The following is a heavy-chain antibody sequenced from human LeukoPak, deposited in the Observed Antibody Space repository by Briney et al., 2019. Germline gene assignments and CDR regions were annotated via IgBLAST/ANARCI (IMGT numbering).Heavy chain of an antibody. CDR3: ARTRLRWSPYGMDV. CDR1: GFTFSSYG. V-gene: IGHV3-33*01. Sequence: GGSLRLSCAASGFTFSSYGMHWVRQAPGKGLEWVAVIWYDGSNKYYADSVKGRFTISRDNSKKTLYLQMNSLRAEDTAVYYCARTRLRWSPYGMDVWGQGTTVTVSS. CDR2: IWYDGSNK. D-gene: IGHD4-23*01. J-gene: IGHJ6*02.